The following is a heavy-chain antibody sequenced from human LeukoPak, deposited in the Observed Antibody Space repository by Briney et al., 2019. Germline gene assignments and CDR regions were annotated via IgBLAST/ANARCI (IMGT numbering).Heavy chain of an antibody. CDR2: IKSKTDGGTT. CDR3: TTEITIFGAFDL. CDR1: GFTFSNAW. Sequence: PGGSLRLSCAASGFTFSNAWMSWVRQAPGKGLEWVGRIKSKTDGGTTDYAAPVKGRFTISRDDSKNTLYLQMNSLKTEDTAVYYCTTEITIFGAFDLWGRGTLVTVSS. V-gene: IGHV3-15*01. D-gene: IGHD3-3*01. J-gene: IGHJ2*01.